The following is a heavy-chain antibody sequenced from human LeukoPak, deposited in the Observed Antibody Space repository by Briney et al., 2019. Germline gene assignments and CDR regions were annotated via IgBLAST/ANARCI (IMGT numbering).Heavy chain of an antibody. J-gene: IGHJ4*02. CDR1: GFTFSSYS. D-gene: IGHD5-18*01. Sequence: GGSLRLSCAASGFTFSSYSMNWVRQAPGKGLEWVSSISSSSSYIYYADSVKGRFTISRDNSKNTLYLQMNSLRAEDTAVYYCARVGRIQLWLLGFFDYWGQGTLVTVSS. CDR3: ARVGRIQLWLLGFFDY. CDR2: ISSSSSYI. V-gene: IGHV3-21*01.